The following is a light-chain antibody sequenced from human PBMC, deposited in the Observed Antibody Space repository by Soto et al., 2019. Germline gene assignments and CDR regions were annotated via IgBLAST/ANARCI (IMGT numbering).Light chain of an antibody. CDR1: QDISTY. Sequence: DIQMTQSPSSLSASVGDRVTITCQASQDISTYLNWYQQKPGKAPKLLLYDPSNLETGVPSRFSGSGSGTDFTFTVSSLQPEDIATYYCQQFYHLPLTFGGGTKVEIK. CDR2: DPS. J-gene: IGKJ4*01. CDR3: QQFYHLPLT. V-gene: IGKV1-33*01.